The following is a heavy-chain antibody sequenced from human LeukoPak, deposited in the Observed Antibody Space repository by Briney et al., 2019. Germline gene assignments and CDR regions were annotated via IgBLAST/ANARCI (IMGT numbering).Heavy chain of an antibody. D-gene: IGHD3-3*01. Sequence: PSETLSLTCTVSGGSISSSSYYWGWIRQPPGKGLEWIGSIYYSGSTYYNPSLKSRVTISVDTSKNQFSLKLSSVTAADTAVYYCARQLAIFGVVINNWFDPWGQGTLVTVSS. V-gene: IGHV4-39*01. CDR2: IYYSGST. CDR3: ARQLAIFGVVINNWFDP. CDR1: GGSISSSSYY. J-gene: IGHJ5*02.